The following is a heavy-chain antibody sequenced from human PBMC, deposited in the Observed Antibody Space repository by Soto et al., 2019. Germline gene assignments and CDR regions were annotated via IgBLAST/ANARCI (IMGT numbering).Heavy chain of an antibody. CDR3: TWSTVTTDY. J-gene: IGHJ4*02. CDR1: GFTFSGSA. D-gene: IGHD4-17*01. Sequence: EVQLVESGGGLVQPGGSLKLSCAASGFTFSGSAMHWVRQASGKGLEWVGRIRSKANSYATAYAASVKGRFTISRDDSKNTAYLQMNSLRTEDTAVYYCTWSTVTTDYWGQGTLVTVSS. V-gene: IGHV3-73*01. CDR2: IRSKANSYAT.